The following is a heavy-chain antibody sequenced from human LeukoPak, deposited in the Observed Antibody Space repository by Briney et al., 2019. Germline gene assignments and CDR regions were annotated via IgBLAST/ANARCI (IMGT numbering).Heavy chain of an antibody. V-gene: IGHV1-69*01. CDR2: IIPISGTT. Sequence: ASVKVSCKASGGTFSRYAISWVRQAPGQGLEWMGGIIPISGTTNYAQKFQGRVTITADESTSTAYMELSSLRSEDTAMYYCATYCSSANCYIWGYYFDSWGQGTLVTVSS. CDR3: ATYCSSANCYIWGYYFDS. D-gene: IGHD2-2*01. CDR1: GGTFSRYA. J-gene: IGHJ4*02.